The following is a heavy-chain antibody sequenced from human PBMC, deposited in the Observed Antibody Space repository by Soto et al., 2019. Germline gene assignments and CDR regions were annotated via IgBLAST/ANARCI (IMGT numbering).Heavy chain of an antibody. CDR2: IYYSGTT. J-gene: IGHJ6*02. D-gene: IGHD4-4*01. Sequence: SETLSLTCTVSGGSIARSTYYWAWIRQPPGKGLEWIGSIYYSGTTYYNPSLKSRVTISVDTSKDQFSLKLSSVTAADTAVYYCARAPSYSNYDVANKNYYYYGMDVWGQGTTVTVSS. V-gene: IGHV4-39*07. CDR3: ARAPSYSNYDVANKNYYYYGMDV. CDR1: GGSIARSTYY.